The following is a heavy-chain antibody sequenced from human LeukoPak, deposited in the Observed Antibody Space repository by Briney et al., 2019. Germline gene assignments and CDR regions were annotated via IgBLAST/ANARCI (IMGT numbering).Heavy chain of an antibody. CDR3: TRIPDIDILTSYSRYYFDY. J-gene: IGHJ4*02. D-gene: IGHD3-9*01. CDR2: ISPGDSET. Sequence: GESLKISCKGSGYSLTIYWIGCVPHMPEEGLEWMGIISPGDSETRYSPSFQGQGTISADKSISTPYLQWNSLKASDTAIYYFTRIPDIDILTSYSRYYFDYGGQGTLLTVYS. CDR1: GYSLTIYW. V-gene: IGHV5-51*01.